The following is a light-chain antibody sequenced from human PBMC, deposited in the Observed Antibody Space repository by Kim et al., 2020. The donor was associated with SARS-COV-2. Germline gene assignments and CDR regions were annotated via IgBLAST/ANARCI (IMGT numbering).Light chain of an antibody. CDR3: NSRDSSGNHWV. CDR1: SLRSYY. CDR2: GKN. V-gene: IGLV3-19*01. J-gene: IGLJ3*02. Sequence: ALGQTVRITCQGDSLRSYYASWYQQKPGQAPVLVIYGKNNRPSGIPDRFSGSSSGNTASLTITGAQAEDEADYYRNSRDSSGNHWVFGGGTKLTVL.